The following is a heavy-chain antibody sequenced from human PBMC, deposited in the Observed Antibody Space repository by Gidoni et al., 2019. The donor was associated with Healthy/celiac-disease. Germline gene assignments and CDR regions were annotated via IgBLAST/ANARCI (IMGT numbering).Heavy chain of an antibody. CDR1: GFTFSSYG. Sequence: QVQLVEPGGGVVQPGRSLRLSCAASGFTFSSYGMHWVRQAPGKGLEWVAVRWYDGSNKYYADSVKGRFTISRDNSKNTLYLQMNSLRAEDTAVYYCARDRLGNNPGDYWGQGTLVTVSS. CDR3: ARDRLGNNPGDY. D-gene: IGHD4-4*01. J-gene: IGHJ4*02. CDR2: RWYDGSNK. V-gene: IGHV3-33*01.